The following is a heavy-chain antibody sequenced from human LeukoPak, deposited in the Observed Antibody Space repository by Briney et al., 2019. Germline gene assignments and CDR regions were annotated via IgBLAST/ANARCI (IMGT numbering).Heavy chain of an antibody. CDR2: IRYDGSNK. V-gene: IGHV3-30*02. CDR3: AKGSRYCTNGVCYTGYYFDY. D-gene: IGHD2-8*01. J-gene: IGHJ4*02. CDR1: GFTFSSYG. Sequence: GGSLRLSCAAPGFTFSSYGMHWVRQAPGKGLEWVAFIRYDGSNKYYADSVKGRFTISRDNSKNTLYLQMNSLRAEDTAVYYCAKGSRYCTNGVCYTGYYFDYWGQGTLVTVSS.